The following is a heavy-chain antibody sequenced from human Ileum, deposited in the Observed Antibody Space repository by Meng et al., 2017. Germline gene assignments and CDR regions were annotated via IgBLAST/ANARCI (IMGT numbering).Heavy chain of an antibody. CDR3: TTYGSGSFAY. Sequence: EVQLVQSGGGVVGPVGSLRLSCAASGFVFSNSWHSWVRQAPGKGLEWVGRINRNADGGTANYPAPVKGRFSISRDDSQNRLYLQMSSLKTEDTAVYYCTTYGSGSFAYWGQGTLVTVSS. CDR1: GFVFSNSW. CDR2: INRNADGGTA. J-gene: IGHJ4*02. D-gene: IGHD3-10*01. V-gene: IGHV3-15*01.